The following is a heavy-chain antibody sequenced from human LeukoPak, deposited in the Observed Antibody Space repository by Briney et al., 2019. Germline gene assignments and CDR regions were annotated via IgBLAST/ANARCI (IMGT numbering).Heavy chain of an antibody. CDR3: AIRKVVAGPSHPDY. CDR2: IYSSGNT. CDR1: GASISSSNYY. V-gene: IGHV4-39*01. Sequence: PSETLSLTCAVSGASISSSNYYWGWVRQSPGKGLEWIGNIYSSGNTYYNASLKSRVTMYIDTSKNQFSLKLSSVTAADTAVYYCAIRKVVAGPSHPDYWGQGTLVTVSS. D-gene: IGHD6-19*01. J-gene: IGHJ4*02.